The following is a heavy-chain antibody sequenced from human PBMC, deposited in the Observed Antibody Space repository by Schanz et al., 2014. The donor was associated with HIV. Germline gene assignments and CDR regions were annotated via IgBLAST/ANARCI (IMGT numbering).Heavy chain of an antibody. CDR3: ARGYPGSPLKKTSYDFDY. V-gene: IGHV3-33*01. J-gene: IGHJ4*02. CDR2: IWYDGSNK. Sequence: QEQLVESGGGVVQPGKSLRLSCAASGFTFRNFGMHWVRQAPGKGLEWVAVIWYDGSNKYYADSVKGRFTISRDNSKNTLSLHMNSLRAEDTALYYCARGYPGSPLKKTSYDFDYWGQGTLVTVSS. D-gene: IGHD3-10*01. CDR1: GFTFRNFG.